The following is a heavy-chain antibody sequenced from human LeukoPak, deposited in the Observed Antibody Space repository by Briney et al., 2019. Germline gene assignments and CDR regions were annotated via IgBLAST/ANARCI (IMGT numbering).Heavy chain of an antibody. V-gene: IGHV3-21*01. CDR1: GFTFSSYS. D-gene: IGHD3-10*01. CDR3: ASQLWFGEFPNWFDP. J-gene: IGHJ5*02. CDR2: ISSSSSYI. Sequence: GGSLRLSCAASGFTFSSYSMNWVRQAPGKGLEWASSISSSSSYIYYADSVKGRFTISRDNAKNSLYLQMNSLRAEDTAVYYCASQLWFGEFPNWFDPWGQGTLVTVSS.